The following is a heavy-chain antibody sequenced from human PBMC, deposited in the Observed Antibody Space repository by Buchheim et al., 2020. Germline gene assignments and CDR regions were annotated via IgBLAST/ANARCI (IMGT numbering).Heavy chain of an antibody. CDR1: GGSISSSSYY. CDR3: ARHDYGDYDPLNWFDP. CDR2: IYYSGST. D-gene: IGHD4-17*01. J-gene: IGHJ5*02. V-gene: IGHV4-39*01. Sequence: QLQLQESGPGLVKPSETLSLTCTVSGGSISSSSYYWGWIRQPPGKGLEWIGSIYYSGSTYYNPSLKSRVTISVDTSKNQFSLKLSSVTAADTAVYYCARHDYGDYDPLNWFDPWGQGTL.